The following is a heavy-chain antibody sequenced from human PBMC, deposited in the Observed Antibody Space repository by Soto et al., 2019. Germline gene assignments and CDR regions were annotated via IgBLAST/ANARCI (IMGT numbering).Heavy chain of an antibody. J-gene: IGHJ5*02. V-gene: IGHV4-31*03. CDR3: ARVLLWFGELWSGLFDP. CDR2: IYYSGST. CDR1: GGSISSGGYY. Sequence: SETLSLTCTVSGGSISSGGYYWSWIRQHPGKGLEWIGYIYYSGSTYYNPSLKSRVTISVDTSKNQFSLKLSSVTAADTAVYYCARVLLWFGELWSGLFDPWGQGTLVPVAS. D-gene: IGHD3-10*01.